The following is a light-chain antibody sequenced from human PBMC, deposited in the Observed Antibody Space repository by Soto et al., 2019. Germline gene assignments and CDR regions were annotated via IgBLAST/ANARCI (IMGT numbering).Light chain of an antibody. J-gene: IGKJ4*01. CDR1: QSVSSSY. CDR2: DVS. CDR3: QQYNNWPLT. Sequence: EIVLTQSPGTLSLSPGERATLSCRASQSVSSSYLAWYQQKPGQAPRLLIYDVSTRATGIPTRSSGSGSGTEFTLTISSLQSEDFAAYYCQQYNNWPLTFGGGTKVDIK. V-gene: IGKV3D-15*01.